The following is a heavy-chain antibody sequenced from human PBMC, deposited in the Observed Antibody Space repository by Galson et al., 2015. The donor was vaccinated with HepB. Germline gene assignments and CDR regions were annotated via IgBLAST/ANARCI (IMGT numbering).Heavy chain of an antibody. CDR1: GFTFDDYA. Sequence: SLRLSCAASGFTFDDYAMHWVRQAPGKGLEWVSGISWNSGNIGYADSVKGRFTISRDNSKNTLYLQMNSLRVEDTAIYYCAKERSQSYSDCWGQGALVTVSS. CDR3: AKERSQSYSDC. CDR2: ISWNSGNI. V-gene: IGHV3-9*01. D-gene: IGHD3-10*01. J-gene: IGHJ4*02.